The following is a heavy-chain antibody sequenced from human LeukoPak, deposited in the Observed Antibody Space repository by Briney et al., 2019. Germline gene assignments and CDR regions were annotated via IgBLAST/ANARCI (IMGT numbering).Heavy chain of an antibody. Sequence: PSETLSLTCAVYGASFSGYYWSWIRQPPGKGLEWIGEINHSGSTNYNPSLKSRVTISADTSKNQFSLKLSSVTAADTAVYYCYYFDSDGYYEDWGQGTLVTVSS. CDR1: GASFSGYY. CDR2: INHSGST. V-gene: IGHV4-34*01. CDR3: YYFDSDGYYED. J-gene: IGHJ4*02. D-gene: IGHD3-22*01.